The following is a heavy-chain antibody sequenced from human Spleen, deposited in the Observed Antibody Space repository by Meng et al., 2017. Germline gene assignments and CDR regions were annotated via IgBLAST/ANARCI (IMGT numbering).Heavy chain of an antibody. Sequence: QVQLVTSGPELKKPVPSVKLSCKPSGYTFAAYWIHWLRQAPGQGLEWMGRIDPNNDHTQYAQNFQGRVTMTSDTSISTVYMELNGLRSDDTAVYYCARDEDISAAGKLFGDYWGQGTLVTVSS. J-gene: IGHJ4*02. CDR1: GYTFAAYW. CDR2: IDPNNDHT. D-gene: IGHD6-13*01. CDR3: ARDEDISAAGKLFGDY. V-gene: IGHV1-2*06.